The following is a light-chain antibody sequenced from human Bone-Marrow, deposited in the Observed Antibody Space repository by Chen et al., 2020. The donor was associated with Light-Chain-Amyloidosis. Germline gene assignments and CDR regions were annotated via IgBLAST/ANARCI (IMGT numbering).Light chain of an antibody. CDR2: GDS. Sequence: SYVLTQPSSVSVAPGQTATIACGGNNIESTSVHWYQQTPGQAPLLVVYGDSDRPSGIPERLSGSNSGNTATLTISRVEAGDEADYYCQVWDRSSDRPVFGGGTKLTVL. V-gene: IGLV3-21*02. CDR1: NIESTS. J-gene: IGLJ3*02. CDR3: QVWDRSSDRPV.